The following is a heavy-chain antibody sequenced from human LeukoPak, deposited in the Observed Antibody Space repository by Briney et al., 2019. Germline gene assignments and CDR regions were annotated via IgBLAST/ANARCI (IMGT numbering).Heavy chain of an antibody. CDR2: INDSGST. J-gene: IGHJ4*02. CDR1: GGSISSSTYF. Sequence: SETLSLTCTVSGGSISSSTYFWGWIRQPPGKGLEWIGEINDSGSTRNPSLESRVTMTIDRTKNQFSLKLTSVTAADTAMYYCARGHIASSSWYYFEYWGRGSLVTVSS. V-gene: IGHV4-39*07. D-gene: IGHD6-13*01. CDR3: ARGHIASSSWYYFEY.